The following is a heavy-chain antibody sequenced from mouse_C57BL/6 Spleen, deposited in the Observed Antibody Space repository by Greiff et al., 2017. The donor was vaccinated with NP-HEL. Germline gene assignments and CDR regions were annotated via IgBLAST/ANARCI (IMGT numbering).Heavy chain of an antibody. CDR2: ISGGGGNT. J-gene: IGHJ2*01. CDR3: ARQRDYFDY. CDR1: GFTFSSYT. V-gene: IGHV5-9*01. Sequence: EVMLVESGGGLVKPGGSLKLSCAASGFTFSSYTMSWVRQTPEKRLEWVATISGGGGNTYYPDSVKGRFTISRDNAKNTLYLQMSSLRSEDTALYYCARQRDYFDYWGQGTTLTVSS.